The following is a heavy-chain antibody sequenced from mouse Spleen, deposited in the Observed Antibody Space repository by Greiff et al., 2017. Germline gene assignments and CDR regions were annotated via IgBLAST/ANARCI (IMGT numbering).Heavy chain of an antibody. D-gene: IGHD2-4*01. CDR1: GYTFTSYW. Sequence: QVQLQQPGAELVKPGASVKVSCKASGYTFTSYWMHWVKQRPGQGLEWIGRIHPSDSDTNYNQKFKGKATLTVDKSSSTAYMQLSSLTSEDSAVYYCAIWGYYDYGDYYAMDYWGQGTSVTVSS. J-gene: IGHJ4*01. CDR2: IHPSDSDT. CDR3: AIWGYYDYGDYYAMDY. V-gene: IGHV1-74*01.